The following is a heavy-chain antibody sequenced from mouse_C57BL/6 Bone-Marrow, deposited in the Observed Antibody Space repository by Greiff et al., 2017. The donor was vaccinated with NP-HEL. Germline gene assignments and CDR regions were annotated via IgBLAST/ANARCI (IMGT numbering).Heavy chain of an antibody. CDR3: ARAYYSNGFAY. CDR2: IYPGSGNT. CDR1: GYTFTDYY. D-gene: IGHD2-5*01. J-gene: IGHJ3*01. Sequence: QVQLQQSGAELVRPGASVKLSCKASGYTFTDYYINWVKQRPGQGLEWIARIYPGSGNTYYNEKFKGKATLTAEKSSSTAYMQLSSLTSEDSAVYCCARAYYSNGFAYWGQGTLVTVSA. V-gene: IGHV1-76*01.